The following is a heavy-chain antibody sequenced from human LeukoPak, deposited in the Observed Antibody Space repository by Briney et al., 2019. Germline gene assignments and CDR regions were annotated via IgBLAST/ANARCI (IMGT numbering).Heavy chain of an antibody. D-gene: IGHD6-13*01. V-gene: IGHV1-18*04. CDR3: ARDPLSSTWSTYYNAMDV. J-gene: IGHJ6*02. CDR1: DYTFSGYY. CDR2: ISAYNGNT. Sequence: KPGASVKVSCKASDYTFSGYYMHWVRQAPGQGLEWIGWISAYNGNTNYAQKLQGRVTLTTDRSTSTAYMDLRSLRSDDTAVYYCARDPLSSTWSTYYNAMDVWGQGTTVTVSS.